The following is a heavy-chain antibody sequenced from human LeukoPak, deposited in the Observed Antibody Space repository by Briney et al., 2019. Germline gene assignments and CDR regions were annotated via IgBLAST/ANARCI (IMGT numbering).Heavy chain of an antibody. D-gene: IGHD6-13*01. J-gene: IGHJ5*02. Sequence: GGTLRLSCAASVFTFSGSAMHWVRQASGRGLEWVGRIRSKANSYATAYAASVKGRFTISRDDSKNTAYLQMNSLKTEDTAVYYCTRRQIAAATNSWFDPWGQGTLVTVSS. V-gene: IGHV3-73*01. CDR3: TRRQIAAATNSWFDP. CDR1: VFTFSGSA. CDR2: IRSKANSYAT.